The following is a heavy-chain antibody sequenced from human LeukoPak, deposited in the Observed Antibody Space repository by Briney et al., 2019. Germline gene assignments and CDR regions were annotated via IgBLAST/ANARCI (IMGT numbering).Heavy chain of an antibody. CDR3: ARADIVVVPAATFDY. D-gene: IGHD2-2*01. CDR2: IYYSGST. V-gene: IGHV4-39*01. Sequence: PSETLSLTCTVSGGSISSGSYYWGWIRQPPGKGLEWIGSIYYSGSTYYNPSLKSRVTISVDTSKNQFSLKLSSVTAADTAVYYCARADIVVVPAATFDYWGQGTLVTVSS. J-gene: IGHJ4*02. CDR1: GGSISSGSYY.